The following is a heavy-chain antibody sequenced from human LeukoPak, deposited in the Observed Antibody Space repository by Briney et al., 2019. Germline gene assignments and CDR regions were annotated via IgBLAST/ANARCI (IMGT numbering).Heavy chain of an antibody. CDR1: GGTFSSYA. D-gene: IGHD3-22*01. J-gene: IGHJ1*01. V-gene: IGHV1-69*05. CDR3: ATKAATYYYDSSGYYGAEYFQH. CDR2: IIPIFGTA. Sequence: SVKVSCKASGGTFSSYAISWVRQAPGQGLEWMGRIIPIFGTANYARKFQGRVTITTDESTSTAYMELSSLRSEDTAVYYCATKAATYYYDSSGYYGAEYFQHWGQGTLVTVSS.